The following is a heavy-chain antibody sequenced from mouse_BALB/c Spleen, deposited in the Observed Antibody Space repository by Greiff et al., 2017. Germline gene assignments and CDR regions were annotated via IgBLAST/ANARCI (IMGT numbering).Heavy chain of an antibody. J-gene: IGHJ3*01. V-gene: IGHV3-1*02. CDR3: ARGFAY. Sequence: DVKLQESGPDLVKPSQSLSLTCTVTGYSITSGYSWHWIRKFPGNKLEWMGYIHYSGSTNYNPSLKSRISITRDTSKNQFFLQLNSVTTEDTATYYCARGFAYWGQGTLVTVSA. CDR1: GYSITSGYS. CDR2: IHYSGST.